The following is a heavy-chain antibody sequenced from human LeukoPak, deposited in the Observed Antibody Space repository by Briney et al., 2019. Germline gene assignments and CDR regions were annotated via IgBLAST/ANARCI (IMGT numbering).Heavy chain of an antibody. J-gene: IGHJ4*02. CDR1: GFTFSNYA. CDR3: AKGIDSTGYYPFDY. CDR2: ISGSGRTT. Sequence: GGSLRLSCAASGFTFSNYAMNWVRQAPGKGLEWVSVISGSGRTTDSADSVKGRFTLSRDTSKSTLYLQLNSLRAEDTAIYYCAKGIDSTGYYPFDYWGQGTLVTVSS. V-gene: IGHV3-23*01. D-gene: IGHD3-22*01.